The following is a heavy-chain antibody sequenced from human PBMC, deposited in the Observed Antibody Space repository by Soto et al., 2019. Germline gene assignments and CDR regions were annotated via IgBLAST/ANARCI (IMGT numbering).Heavy chain of an antibody. J-gene: IGHJ4*02. CDR3: AKDYHHYDSRGYYY. Sequence: EVQLLESGGDLVQPGGSLRLSCAASGFTFAAYAMSWVRQAPGKGLEWVSGISGSGGSTYYADSVKGRFTISRDTSRDTLFLQMNSLRAEDTAVYYCAKDYHHYDSRGYYYLGQGTLVTVSS. CDR1: GFTFAAYA. V-gene: IGHV3-23*01. CDR2: ISGSGGST. D-gene: IGHD3-22*01.